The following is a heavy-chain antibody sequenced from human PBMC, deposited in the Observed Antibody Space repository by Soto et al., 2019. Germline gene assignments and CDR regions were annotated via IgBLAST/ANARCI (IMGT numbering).Heavy chain of an antibody. CDR1: ETTSTIYD. Sequence: QVQLVQSGAEVRKPGAPGKFSCRASETTSTIYDINWVRQATGQGLEWMGWMNPNSGNTGYAQKFQGRVTMTRNTSISTAYMELSSLRSEDTAVYYCAREVSYWFDPWGQGTLVTVSS. D-gene: IGHD2-8*01. CDR3: AREVSYWFDP. J-gene: IGHJ5*02. CDR2: MNPNSGNT. V-gene: IGHV1-8*01.